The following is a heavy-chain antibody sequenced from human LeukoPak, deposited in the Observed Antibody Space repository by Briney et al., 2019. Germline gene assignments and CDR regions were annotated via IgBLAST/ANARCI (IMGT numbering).Heavy chain of an antibody. Sequence: GGSLRLSCAASGFTFSSYAMSWVRQAPGKGLEWVSAISGSGGSTYYADSVKGRFTISRDNSKNTLYLQMNSPRAEDTAVYYCAKDPGINWYFDLWGRGTLVTVSS. V-gene: IGHV3-23*01. CDR3: AKDPGINWYFDL. CDR1: GFTFSSYA. J-gene: IGHJ2*01. D-gene: IGHD3-10*01. CDR2: ISGSGGST.